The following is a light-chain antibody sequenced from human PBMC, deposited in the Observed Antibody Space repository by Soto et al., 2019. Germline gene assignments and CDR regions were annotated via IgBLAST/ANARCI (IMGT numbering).Light chain of an antibody. V-gene: IGKV2-28*01. J-gene: IGKJ1*01. CDR1: QSLLHSNGYTY. CDR3: MQTLQTRT. CDR2: MSS. Sequence: DIVVTQSPLSLTVTPGEPASISCRSSQSLLHSNGYTYLDWYLQKPGQSPQVLIYMSSNRASGVPDRFSGSGSGTDFTLTISRVEAEDAGVYYCMQTLQTRTFGQGTKVEI.